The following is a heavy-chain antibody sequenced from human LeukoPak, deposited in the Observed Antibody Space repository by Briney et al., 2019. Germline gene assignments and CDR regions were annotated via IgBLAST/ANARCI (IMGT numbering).Heavy chain of an antibody. CDR3: AKDLTVTTYLDAFDI. CDR2: ISGSGGST. J-gene: IGHJ3*02. Sequence: PGGSLRLSCAASGFTFSSYAISWVRQAPGKGLEWVSAISGSGGSTYYADSVKGRFTISRDNFRNTLYLQMNSLRAEDTAVYYCAKDLTVTTYLDAFDIWGQGTMVTVSS. D-gene: IGHD4-17*01. CDR1: GFTFSSYA. V-gene: IGHV3-23*01.